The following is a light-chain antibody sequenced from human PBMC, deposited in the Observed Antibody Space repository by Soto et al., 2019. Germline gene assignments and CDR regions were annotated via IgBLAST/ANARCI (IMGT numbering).Light chain of an antibody. CDR2: TSN. CDR3: AAWDDSLNGYV. Sequence: QSVLTQPPSASGTPGQRVTISCSGSSSNIGNNPVNWYQQLPGTAPKLLIYTSNQRPSGVPDRFSGSKSGTSASLAISGLQSEDGADYYCAAWDDSLNGYVFGTGTKVTVL. V-gene: IGLV1-44*01. CDR1: SSNIGNNP. J-gene: IGLJ1*01.